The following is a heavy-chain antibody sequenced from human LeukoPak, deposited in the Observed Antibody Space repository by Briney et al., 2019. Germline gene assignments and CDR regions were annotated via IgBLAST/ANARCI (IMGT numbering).Heavy chain of an antibody. CDR1: GFSFSDYY. V-gene: IGHV3-11*01. Sequence: GGSLRLSCAASGFSFSDYYVSWIRQAPGKGLEWVSYMSNSGSTIYYADSVKGRFTISRDNTKNSLYLQMNSLRAEDTAVYYCASVLWFGGIFFDYWGQGTLVTVSS. CDR3: ASVLWFGGIFFDY. CDR2: MSNSGSTI. D-gene: IGHD3-10*01. J-gene: IGHJ4*02.